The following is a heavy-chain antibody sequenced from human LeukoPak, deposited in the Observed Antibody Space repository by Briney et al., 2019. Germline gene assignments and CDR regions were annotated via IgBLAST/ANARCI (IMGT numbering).Heavy chain of an antibody. CDR2: ISYSGASP. CDR1: GFRFDRYA. V-gene: IGHV3-23*01. J-gene: IGHJ3*01. Sequence: GGSLRLSCAASGFRFDRYAVTWVRQAPGQGLEWVSAISYSGASPYYGDSVKGRFTISRDNSKNTVYLQMNSLRDEDTALYYCAKDSSVPPNALDLWGQGTMVTVSS. CDR3: AKDSSVPPNALDL. D-gene: IGHD6-19*01.